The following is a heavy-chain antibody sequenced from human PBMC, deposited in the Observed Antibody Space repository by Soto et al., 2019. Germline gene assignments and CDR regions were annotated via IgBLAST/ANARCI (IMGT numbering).Heavy chain of an antibody. CDR2: FYPGDSET. CDR3: ARGLVGHWPFDY. CDR1: GYSFTTYW. D-gene: IGHD1-1*01. V-gene: IGHV5-51*01. Sequence: PGESLKISCEGSGYSFTTYWIAWVRQMPGKGLEWMGIFYPGDSETRYSPSFQGQVTITADKSINTAYLQWSSLKASDSAMYYCARGLVGHWPFDYWGQGTLVTVSS. J-gene: IGHJ4*02.